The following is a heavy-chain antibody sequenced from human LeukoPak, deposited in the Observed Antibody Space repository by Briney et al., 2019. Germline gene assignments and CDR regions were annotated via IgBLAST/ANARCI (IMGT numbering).Heavy chain of an antibody. V-gene: IGHV4-34*01. Sequence: SETLSLTCAVYGGSFSGYYWSWIRQPPGKGLEWIGEINHSGSTNYNPSLKSRVTISVDTSKNQFSLTLSSVTAADTAVYYCARGRVTMVRGVIFDYWGQGTLVTVSS. CDR1: GGSFSGYY. J-gene: IGHJ4*02. D-gene: IGHD3-10*01. CDR2: INHSGST. CDR3: ARGRVTMVRGVIFDY.